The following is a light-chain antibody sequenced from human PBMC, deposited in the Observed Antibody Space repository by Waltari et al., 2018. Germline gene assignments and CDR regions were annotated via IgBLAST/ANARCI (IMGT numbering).Light chain of an antibody. CDR1: SSDVGGYSH. CDR3: TSYTSSSTRV. CDR2: DVS. J-gene: IGLJ3*02. Sequence: QSALPQPASVSGSLGQSITISCTGTSSDVGGYSHVSWYQQPPGEAPKLLIFDVSNRPSGISNRFSGSKSGNTASLTLSGLQAEDEADYFCTSYTSSSTRVFGGGTKVTVL. V-gene: IGLV2-14*03.